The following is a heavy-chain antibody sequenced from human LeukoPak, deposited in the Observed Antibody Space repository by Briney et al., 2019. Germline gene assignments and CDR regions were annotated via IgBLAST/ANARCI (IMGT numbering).Heavy chain of an antibody. V-gene: IGHV4-59*01. D-gene: IGHD4-17*01. Sequence: SETLSLTCTVSGGSISRYYWSWIRQPPGKGLEWIGYIYYSGSTNYNPSLKSRVTISVDTSKNQFSLKLSSVTAADTAVYYCARRRYGDWDYWGQGTLVTVSS. CDR1: GGSISRYY. J-gene: IGHJ4*02. CDR2: IYYSGST. CDR3: ARRRYGDWDY.